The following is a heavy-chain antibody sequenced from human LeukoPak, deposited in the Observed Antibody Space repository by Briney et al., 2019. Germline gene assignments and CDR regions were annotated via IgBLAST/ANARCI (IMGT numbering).Heavy chain of an antibody. V-gene: IGHV4-61*02. CDR1: GGSISSGSYY. D-gene: IGHD2-2*01. CDR3: ARDIVVVPAATPAFDY. Sequence: PSQTLSLTCTVSGGSISSGSYYWSWIRQPAGKGLEWIGRIYTSGSTNYNPSLKSRVTMSVDTSKNQFSLKLSSVTAADTAVYYCARDIVVVPAATPAFDYWGQGTLVTVSS. CDR2: IYTSGST. J-gene: IGHJ4*02.